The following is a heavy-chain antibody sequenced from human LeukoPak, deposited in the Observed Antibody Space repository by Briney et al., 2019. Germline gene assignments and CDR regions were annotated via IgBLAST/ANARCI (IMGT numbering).Heavy chain of an antibody. J-gene: IGHJ5*02. V-gene: IGHV4-59*01. CDR3: ARHRYYYDSSGYYYQP. D-gene: IGHD3-22*01. CDR2: IYYSGST. Sequence: SETLSLTCTVSGGSISSYYWSWIRQPPGKGLEWIGYIYYSGSTNYNPALKSRVTISVDTSKNQFSLRLSSVTAADTAVYYCARHRYYYDSSGYYYQPWGQGTLVTVSS. CDR1: GGSISSYY.